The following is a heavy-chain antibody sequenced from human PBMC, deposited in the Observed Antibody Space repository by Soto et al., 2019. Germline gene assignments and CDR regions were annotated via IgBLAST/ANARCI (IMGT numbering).Heavy chain of an antibody. CDR1: GGSITDYS. J-gene: IGHJ5*02. D-gene: IGHD2-21*02. CDR3: ARDQGVVVTADNWFDP. V-gene: IGHV4-4*07. CDR2: IFSSSST. Sequence: SETLSLTCTVSGGSITDYSWVWIRQPAGKRLEWIGRIFSSSSTNYNPSLKGRITMSLDTSKNQFSLKLNSATATDTAVYFCARDQGVVVTADNWFDPWGQGILVTVSS.